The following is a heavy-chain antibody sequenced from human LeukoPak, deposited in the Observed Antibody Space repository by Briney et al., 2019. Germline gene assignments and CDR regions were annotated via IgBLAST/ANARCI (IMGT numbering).Heavy chain of an antibody. D-gene: IGHD6-13*01. CDR2: IIPILGIA. V-gene: IGHV1-69*04. CDR3: ARGPSIAAAGTRDYYCYGMDV. J-gene: IGHJ6*02. Sequence: ASVKVSCKASGGTFSCYAISWVRQAPGQGLEWMGRIIPILGIANYAQKFQGRVTITADKSTSTAYMELSSLRSEDTAVYYCARGPSIAAAGTRDYYCYGMDVWGQGTTVTVSS. CDR1: GGTFSCYA.